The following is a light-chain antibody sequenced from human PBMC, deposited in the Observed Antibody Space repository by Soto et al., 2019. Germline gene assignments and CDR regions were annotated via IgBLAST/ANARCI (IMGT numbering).Light chain of an antibody. Sequence: EIVFTQSPGTLSLSPGERSTLSCSARQSVSSSYLAWYQQKPGQAPRLLIYGASSRATGIPDRFSGSGSGTDFTLTISRLEPEDFAVYYCQQYGSSPPWTFGQGTKVDIK. J-gene: IGKJ1*01. CDR3: QQYGSSPPWT. CDR1: QSVSSSY. V-gene: IGKV3-20*01. CDR2: GAS.